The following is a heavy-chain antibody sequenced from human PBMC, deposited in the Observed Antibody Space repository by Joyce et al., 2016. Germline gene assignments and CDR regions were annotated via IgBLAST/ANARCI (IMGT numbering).Heavy chain of an antibody. CDR2: IKHRGRT. D-gene: IGHD3-3*01. V-gene: IGHV4-59*01. CDR3: ARGNDYDYWSGYEAHYFDY. J-gene: IGHJ4*02. Sequence: QVQLQESGPGLVKPSETLSLSCTVSGGSISSYSWSWIGQPPGKGLEWIGYIKHRGRTNYNPSLKSRVTISVDTSKNECSLKMTSVTAADTAVYYCARGNDYDYWSGYEAHYFDYWGQGTLVTVSS. CDR1: GGSISSYS.